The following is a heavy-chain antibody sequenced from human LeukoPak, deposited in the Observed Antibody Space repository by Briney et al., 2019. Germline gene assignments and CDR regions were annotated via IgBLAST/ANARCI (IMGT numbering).Heavy chain of an antibody. CDR1: GFTINTNY. CDR3: AREIGYYFDSDDSRLRGRLDV. V-gene: IGHV3-53*01. CDR2: IYPGGVT. J-gene: IGHJ6*04. D-gene: IGHD3-22*01. Sequence: HLGGSLRLSCAASGFTINTNYMNWVRQAPGRGLEWLSVIYPGGVTKYAESVKGRFTVSRDIAKNTVYLEMNDLRAEDTALYYCAREIGYYFDSDDSRLRGRLDVWGKGTSVTVSS.